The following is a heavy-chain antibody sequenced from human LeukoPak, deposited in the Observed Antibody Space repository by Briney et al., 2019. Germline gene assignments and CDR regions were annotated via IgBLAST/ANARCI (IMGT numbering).Heavy chain of an antibody. CDR3: SRALVGGTNYFDP. J-gene: IGHJ5*02. CDR1: GFTFSSYW. CDR2: INRDGSEK. V-gene: IGHV3-7*02. D-gene: IGHD1-26*01. Sequence: GGSLRLSCAAPGFTFSSYWMNWVRQAPGKGLEWVANINRDGSEKYYVDSVRGRFTISRDNAKNSLYLQMNSLRANDTAVYYCSRALVGGTNYFDPWGQGTLVTVSS.